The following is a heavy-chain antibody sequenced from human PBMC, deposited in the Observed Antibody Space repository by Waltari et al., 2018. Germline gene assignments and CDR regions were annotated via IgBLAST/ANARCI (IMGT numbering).Heavy chain of an antibody. V-gene: IGHV4-39*01. D-gene: IGHD3-10*01. CDR3: ARIYGSGSPIPSVDY. CDR1: GGSISRRNYY. CDR2: IYHRGST. J-gene: IGHJ4*02. Sequence: QLQLQESGPGLVKPSETLSLTCTVSGGSISRRNYYWGWIRQPPGKGLDWIGSIYHRGSTYYHPSLKSRVTISVDTSKNQFSLKLTSVTAADTAVYYCARIYGSGSPIPSVDYWGQGTLVTVSS.